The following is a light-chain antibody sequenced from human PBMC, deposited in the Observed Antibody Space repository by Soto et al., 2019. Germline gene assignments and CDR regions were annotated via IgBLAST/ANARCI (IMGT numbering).Light chain of an antibody. CDR2: AAS. V-gene: IGKV1-39*01. CDR3: QQSNSITWT. Sequence: DIQMTQSPSSLSASVGDRVTITCRASQGISTYLNWYQQKPGKAPKVLIYAASSLQSGVPSRFSGSGSETDFTLTNSSLQPEDFATYSCQQSNSITWTFGQGTKVEIK. J-gene: IGKJ1*01. CDR1: QGISTY.